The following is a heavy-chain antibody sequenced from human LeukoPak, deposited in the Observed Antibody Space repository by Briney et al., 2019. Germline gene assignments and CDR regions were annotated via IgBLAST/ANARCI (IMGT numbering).Heavy chain of an antibody. CDR2: INPSGGST. CDR1: GYTITSYY. D-gene: IGHD6-19*01. V-gene: IGHV1-46*01. CDR3: AKDTVVGRLKVPHYFDY. J-gene: IGHJ4*02. Sequence: ASVRVSCKASGYTITSYYMHWVRQAPGQGLEWMGIINPSGGSTSYAQKFQGRVTMTRDMSTSTVYMELSSLRSEDTAVYYCAKDTVVGRLKVPHYFDYWGQGTLVTVSS.